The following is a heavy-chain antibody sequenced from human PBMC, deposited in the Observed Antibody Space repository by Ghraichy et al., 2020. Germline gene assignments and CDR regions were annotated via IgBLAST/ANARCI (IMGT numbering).Heavy chain of an antibody. V-gene: IGHV3-48*03. J-gene: IGHJ2*01. CDR3: ARDQLGLGWYFDL. Sequence: GGSLRLSCAASGFTFSNYEVNWVRQAPGKGLEWISHIFSSSNTIYYADSVKGRFTMSRDNARNSVYLQMNSLRAEDTAVYYCARDQLGLGWYFDLWGRGTLVSVSS. D-gene: IGHD3-16*01. CDR1: GFTFSNYE. CDR2: IFSSSNTI.